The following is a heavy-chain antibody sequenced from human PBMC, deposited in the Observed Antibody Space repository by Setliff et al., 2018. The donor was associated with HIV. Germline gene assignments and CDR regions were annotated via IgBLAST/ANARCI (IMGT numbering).Heavy chain of an antibody. D-gene: IGHD4-17*01. J-gene: IGHJ1*01. Sequence: PGGSLRLSCAASGFTFSGSAMHWVRQASGKGLEWVGRIRSKANSYATAYAASVKGRFTISRDDSKNTACLQMNSLKTEDTAVYYCTTTYGDYVFAEYFQHWGQGTLVTVSS. CDR1: GFTFSGSA. CDR2: IRSKANSYAT. CDR3: TTTYGDYVFAEYFQH. V-gene: IGHV3-73*01.